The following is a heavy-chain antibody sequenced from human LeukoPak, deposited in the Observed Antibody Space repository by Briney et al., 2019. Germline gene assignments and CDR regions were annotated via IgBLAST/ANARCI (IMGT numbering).Heavy chain of an antibody. D-gene: IGHD5-18*01. CDR1: GFTFSSYA. Sequence: PGGSLRLSCAASGFTFSSYAMSWVRPAPGKGLEWVSAISGSGGSTYYADSVKGRFTISRDNSKNTLYLQMNSLRAEDTAVYYCAKDHSSRGYSYGPHFQHWGQGTLVTVSS. CDR2: ISGSGGST. V-gene: IGHV3-23*01. J-gene: IGHJ1*01. CDR3: AKDHSSRGYSYGPHFQH.